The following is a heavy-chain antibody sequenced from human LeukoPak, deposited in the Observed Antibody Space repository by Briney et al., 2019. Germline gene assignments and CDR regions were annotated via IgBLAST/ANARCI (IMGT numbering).Heavy chain of an antibody. Sequence: ASVKVSCKASGYTFTDYYIHWVRQAPGKGLEWMGRITPEDGEIRYAEKFQGRVTITADTSTDTANMELSSLRSEDTAVYYCATEPSHDCSTTSCHNGNWFDPWGRGTLVTVSS. D-gene: IGHD2-2*02. CDR3: ATEPSHDCSTTSCHNGNWFDP. CDR1: GYTFTDYY. CDR2: ITPEDGEI. V-gene: IGHV1-69-2*01. J-gene: IGHJ5*02.